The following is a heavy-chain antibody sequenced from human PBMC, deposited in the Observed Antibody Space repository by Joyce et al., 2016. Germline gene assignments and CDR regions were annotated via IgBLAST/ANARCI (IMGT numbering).Heavy chain of an antibody. J-gene: IGHJ6*03. CDR1: GYTFTGYY. CDR3: ARDSTTSPSYYYYMDV. CDR2: INPNSGDT. D-gene: IGHD2-2*01. V-gene: IGHV1-2*02. Sequence: QVHLVQSGAEVKKPGASVKVSCKASGYTFTGYYIHWVRQAPGLGLEWVGWINPNSGDTNNAQQFQGRVTMTRDTSITTAYMDLSRLTSDDTAVYYCARDSTTSPSYYYYMDVWGKGTMVTVSS.